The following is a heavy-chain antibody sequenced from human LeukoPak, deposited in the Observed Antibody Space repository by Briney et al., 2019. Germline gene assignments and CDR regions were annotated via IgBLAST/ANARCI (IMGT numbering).Heavy chain of an antibody. D-gene: IGHD2-15*01. CDR2: IYYSGST. V-gene: IGHV4-39*01. Sequence: SETLSLTCTVSGGSISSSSYYWGWIRQPPGKGLEWIGSIYYSGSTYYNPSLKSRVAISVDTSKNQFSLKLSSVTAADTAVYYCAREFLYCSGGSCYLGLYDYWGQGTLVTVSS. CDR1: GGSISSSSYY. J-gene: IGHJ4*02. CDR3: AREFLYCSGGSCYLGLYDY.